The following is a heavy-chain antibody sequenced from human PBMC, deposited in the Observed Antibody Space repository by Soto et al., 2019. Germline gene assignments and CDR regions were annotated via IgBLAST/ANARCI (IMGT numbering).Heavy chain of an antibody. CDR2: ISSNGGST. Sequence: GGSLSLSCAASGFTFSSYAMHWVRQAPGKGLEYVSAISSNGGSTYYANSVKGRFTISRDNSKNTLYLQMGSLRAEDMAVYYCARDDCSGGSCYSPLGYWGQGTLVTVSS. J-gene: IGHJ4*02. D-gene: IGHD2-15*01. CDR3: ARDDCSGGSCYSPLGY. V-gene: IGHV3-64*01. CDR1: GFTFSSYA.